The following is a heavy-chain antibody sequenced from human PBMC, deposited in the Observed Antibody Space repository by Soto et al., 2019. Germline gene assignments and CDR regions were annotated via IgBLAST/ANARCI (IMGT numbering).Heavy chain of an antibody. CDR1: GFTFSSYS. CDR3: ARARTKFSSSWYGGNDAFDI. D-gene: IGHD6-13*01. V-gene: IGHV3-21*01. CDR2: ISSSSSYI. J-gene: IGHJ3*02. Sequence: EVQLVESGGGLVKPGGSLRLSCAASGFTFSSYSMNWVRQAPGKGLEWVSSISSSSSYIYYADSVKGRFTISRDNAKNSLYLQMNSLRAEDTAVYYCARARTKFSSSWYGGNDAFDIWGQGTMVTVSS.